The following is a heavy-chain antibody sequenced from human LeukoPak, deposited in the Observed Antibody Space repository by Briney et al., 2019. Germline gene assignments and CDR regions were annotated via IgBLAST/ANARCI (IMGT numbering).Heavy chain of an antibody. CDR2: IYYNGNT. D-gene: IGHD1-26*01. Sequence: SETLSLTCSVPGGSFSSGGYYWSWIRQPPGKGLEWIGYIYYNGNTNYNPSLKSRVTVSVDTSKNQFSLKVSSVTAADTAVYYCAREPLRAESRWFDPWGQGILVTVSS. J-gene: IGHJ5*02. V-gene: IGHV4-61*08. CDR3: AREPLRAESRWFDP. CDR1: GGSFSSGGYY.